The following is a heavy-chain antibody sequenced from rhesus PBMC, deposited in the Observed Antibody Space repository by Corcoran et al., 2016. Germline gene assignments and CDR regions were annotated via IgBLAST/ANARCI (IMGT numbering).Heavy chain of an antibody. D-gene: IGHD3-16*01. J-gene: IGHJ4*01. V-gene: IGHV4-165*02. CDR3: ARFPSYSPNFDY. CDR2: SGGSRGNP. Sequence: QVQLQESGPGLVKPSETLSLTCAVSGGSISGYYWNWIRQLPGTGLEWIGYSGGSRGNPYNTPFLKGRVTISMDTSTNPFSLKLSSVTAADTAVYYCARFPSYSPNFDYWGQGVLVTVSS. CDR1: GGSISGYY.